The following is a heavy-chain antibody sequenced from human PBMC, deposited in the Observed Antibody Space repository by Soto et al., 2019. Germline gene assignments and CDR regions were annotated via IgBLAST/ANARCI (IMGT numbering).Heavy chain of an antibody. V-gene: IGHV4-39*01. D-gene: IGHD2-2*01. Sequence: SETLSLTCTVSGGSISSSSYYWGWIRQPPGKGLEWIGSIYYSGSTYYNPSLKSRVTISVDTSKNQFSLKLSSVTAADTAVYYCARLGYCSSTSCLSVYYYMDVWGKGTTVTVSS. CDR2: IYYSGST. CDR3: ARLGYCSSTSCLSVYYYMDV. CDR1: GGSISSSSYY. J-gene: IGHJ6*03.